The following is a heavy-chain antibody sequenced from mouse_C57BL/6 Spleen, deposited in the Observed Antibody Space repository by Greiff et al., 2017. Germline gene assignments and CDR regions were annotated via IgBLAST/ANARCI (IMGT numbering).Heavy chain of an antibody. Sequence: EVKLVESGGGLVKPGGSLKLSCAASGFTFSDYGMHWVRQAPEKGLEWVAYISSGSSTIYYADTVKGRFTISRDNAKNTLFLQMTSLRSEDTAMYDCARATVLAGDYRGQVTSVTASS. CDR2: ISSGSSTI. CDR1: GFTFSDYG. CDR3: ARATVLAGDY. J-gene: IGHJ4*01. D-gene: IGHD1-1*01. V-gene: IGHV5-17*01.